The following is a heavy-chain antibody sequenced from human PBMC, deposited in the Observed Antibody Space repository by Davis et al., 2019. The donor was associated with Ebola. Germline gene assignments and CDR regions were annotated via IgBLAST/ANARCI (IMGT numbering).Heavy chain of an antibody. CDR1: GYTFTNYY. V-gene: IGHV1-18*04. CDR3: TIGGTTGGFDY. CDR2: ISAYNGNI. J-gene: IGHJ4*02. D-gene: IGHD1-14*01. Sequence: AASVKVSCKASGYTFTNYYMHWVRQAPGQGLEWMGWISAYNGNINYAQKFQGRVTMTTDTSTSTAYMELRGLRSEDTAVYYCTIGGTTGGFDYWGQGTLVTVSS.